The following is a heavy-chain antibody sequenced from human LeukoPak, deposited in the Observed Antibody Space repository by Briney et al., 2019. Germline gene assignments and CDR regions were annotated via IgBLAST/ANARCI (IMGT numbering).Heavy chain of an antibody. CDR2: ISGSGGST. CDR3: AKVRGYSGYDPIDY. D-gene: IGHD5-12*01. CDR1: GFTFCSYA. J-gene: IGHJ4*02. V-gene: IGHV3-23*01. Sequence: GGSLILSCAASGFTFCSYAMSWVRQAPGKGLEWVSAISGSGGSTYYADSVKGRFTISRDNSKNTLYLQMNSLRAEDTAVYYCAKVRGYSGYDPIDYWGQGTLVTVSS.